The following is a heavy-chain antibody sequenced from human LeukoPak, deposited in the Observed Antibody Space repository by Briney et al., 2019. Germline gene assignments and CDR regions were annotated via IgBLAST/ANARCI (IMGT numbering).Heavy chain of an antibody. Sequence: SETLSLTCTVSGGSISSYYWSWIRQPPGKGLEWIGYIYYSGSTNYNPSLKSRVTISVDTSKNQFSLKLSSVTAADTAVYYCARDAYYYDSSGRDAFDIWGQGTMVTVSS. CDR2: IYYSGST. D-gene: IGHD3-22*01. CDR3: ARDAYYYDSSGRDAFDI. V-gene: IGHV4-59*01. CDR1: GGSISSYY. J-gene: IGHJ3*02.